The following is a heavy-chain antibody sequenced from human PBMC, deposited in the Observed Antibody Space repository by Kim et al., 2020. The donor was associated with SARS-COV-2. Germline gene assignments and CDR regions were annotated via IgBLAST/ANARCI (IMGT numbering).Heavy chain of an antibody. CDR3: TSFRPYY. CDR1: GFTFGDYG. V-gene: IGHV3-49*03. Sequence: GGSLRLSCTASGFTFGDYGLMWIRQAPGQGLEWVGFISSKAYGGSADYAATVKGRITSARNDTNDIVQLERLSVKGEDAAVYYCTSFRPYY. CDR2: ISSKAYGGSA. J-gene: IGHJ6*01.